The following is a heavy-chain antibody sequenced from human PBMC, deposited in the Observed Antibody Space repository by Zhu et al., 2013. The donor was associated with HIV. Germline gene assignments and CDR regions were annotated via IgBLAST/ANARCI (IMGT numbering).Heavy chain of an antibody. CDR3: AFHPRSGGDEES. CDR2: IIPIFGTA. J-gene: IGHJ4*02. D-gene: IGHD2-21*01. CDR1: GGTFSSYA. V-gene: IGHV1-69*12. Sequence: QVQVMQSGAELKKPGSSVKVSCKASGGTFSSYAISWVRQAPGQGLEWMGGIIPIFGTANYAQKFQGRVTITAEESTATANMELSSLKSEDTAVYFCAFHPRSGGDEESWGQGNPGSPFPQ.